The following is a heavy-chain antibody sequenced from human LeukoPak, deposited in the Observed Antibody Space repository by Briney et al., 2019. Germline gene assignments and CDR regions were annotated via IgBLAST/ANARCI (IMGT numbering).Heavy chain of an antibody. Sequence: GGSLRLSCAASGFTFSSYGMHWVRQAPGKGLEWVAFIRYDGSNKYYADSVKGRFTISRDNSKNTLYLQMNSLRAEDTAVYYCALVGATDVGYWGQGTLVTVSS. CDR2: IRYDGSNK. J-gene: IGHJ4*02. V-gene: IGHV3-30*02. CDR3: ALVGATDVGY. CDR1: GFTFSSYG. D-gene: IGHD1-26*01.